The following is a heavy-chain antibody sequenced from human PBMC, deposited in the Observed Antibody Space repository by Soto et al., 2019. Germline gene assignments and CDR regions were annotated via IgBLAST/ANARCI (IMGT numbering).Heavy chain of an antibody. CDR1: GCSISSGGYY. CDR3: AGAYSSSSLAFDY. J-gene: IGHJ4*02. D-gene: IGHD6-6*01. CDR2: IYYSGNT. V-gene: IGHV4-31*03. Sequence: TXETLCLTCTVSGCSISSGGYYWSWIRQHPGKGLEWIGYIYYSGNTYYHPSLKSRVTISVDTSKNQFSLKLSSVTAADTAVYYCAGAYSSSSLAFDYWGQGTLVTVSS.